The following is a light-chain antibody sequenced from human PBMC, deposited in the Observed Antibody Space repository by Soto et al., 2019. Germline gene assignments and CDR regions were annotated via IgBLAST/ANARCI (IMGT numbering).Light chain of an antibody. J-gene: IGLJ1*01. CDR3: AAWDDSLNGRV. V-gene: IGLV1-44*01. CDR2: SDN. Sequence: QSVLTQPPSASGTPVQRVTISCSGSNSNIGSNTVNWYQQLPGTAPKLLIYSDNLRPSGVPDRISGSKSGTSASLAISGLQSDDEADYYCAAWDDSLNGRVFGTGTKVTVL. CDR1: NSNIGSNT.